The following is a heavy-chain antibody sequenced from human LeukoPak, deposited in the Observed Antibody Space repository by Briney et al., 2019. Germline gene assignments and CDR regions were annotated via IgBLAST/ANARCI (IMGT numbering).Heavy chain of an antibody. CDR3: ATEIYYDFWSGYPIAAFDI. V-gene: IGHV1-18*01. CDR2: ISAYNGNT. D-gene: IGHD3-3*01. Sequence: ASVKVSRKASGYTFTSYGISWVRQAPGQGLEWMGWISAYNGNTNYAQKLQGRVTMTTDTSTSTAYMELRSLRSDDTAVYYCATEIYYDFWSGYPIAAFDIWGQGTMVTVSS. CDR1: GYTFTSYG. J-gene: IGHJ3*02.